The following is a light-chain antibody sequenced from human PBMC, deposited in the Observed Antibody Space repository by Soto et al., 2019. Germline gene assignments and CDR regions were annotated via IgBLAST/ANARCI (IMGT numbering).Light chain of an antibody. CDR1: QSVSSY. V-gene: IGKV3-11*01. J-gene: IGKJ3*01. CDR2: DAS. CDR3: QQRSNWPPEIT. Sequence: EIVLTQSPATLSLSPGERATLSCRASQSVSSYLAWYQQKPGQAPRLLSSDASNRATGIPARFSGSGSGTDVTLTISSLEHEDFAVYYCQQRSNWPPEITFGPGTKVDIK.